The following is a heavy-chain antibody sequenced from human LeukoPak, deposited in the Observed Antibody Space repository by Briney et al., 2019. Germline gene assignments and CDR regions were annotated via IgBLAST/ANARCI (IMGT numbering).Heavy chain of an antibody. D-gene: IGHD2-15*01. J-gene: IGHJ6*02. CDR2: IIPIFGTA. Sequence: GASVKVSCKASGYTFTYRYLHWVRQAPGQGLEWMGGIIPIFGTANYAQKFQGRVTITADESTSTAYMELSSLRSEDTAVYYCARENCSGGSCYSGYYYYGMDVWGQGTTVTVSS. V-gene: IGHV1-69*13. CDR1: GYTFTYRY. CDR3: ARENCSGGSCYSGYYYYGMDV.